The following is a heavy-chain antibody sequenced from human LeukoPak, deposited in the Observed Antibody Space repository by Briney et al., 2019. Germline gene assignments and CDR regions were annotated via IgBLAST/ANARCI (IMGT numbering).Heavy chain of an antibody. CDR3: ARAMVRGVSNPLDY. CDR2: INPSGGTT. Sequence: VASVKVSCKASGYTFTSYYMHWVRQAPGQGFEWMGIINPSGGTTSYTQKFQGRVTMTRDTSTSTLYMELSSLRSEDTAVYYCARAMVRGVSNPLDYWGQGTLVTVSS. V-gene: IGHV1-46*01. D-gene: IGHD3-10*01. J-gene: IGHJ4*02. CDR1: GYTFTSYY.